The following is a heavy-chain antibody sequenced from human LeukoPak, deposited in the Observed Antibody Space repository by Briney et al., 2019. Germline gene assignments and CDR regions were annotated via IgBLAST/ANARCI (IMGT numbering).Heavy chain of an antibody. CDR1: GGSISSSNW. CDR3: AREPIARYCSGGSCYSLTYFDY. D-gene: IGHD2-15*01. V-gene: IGHV4-4*02. CDR2: IYHSGST. Sequence: PSETLSLTCAVSGGSISSSNWWSWVRQPPGKGLEWIGEIYHSGSTNYNPSLKSRVTISVDKSKNQFSLKLSSVIAADTAVYYSAREPIARYCSGGSCYSLTYFDYWGQGTLVTVSS. J-gene: IGHJ4*02.